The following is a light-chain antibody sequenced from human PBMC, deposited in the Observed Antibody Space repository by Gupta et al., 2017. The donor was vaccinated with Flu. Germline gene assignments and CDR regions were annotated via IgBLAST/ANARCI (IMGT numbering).Light chain of an antibody. CDR3: QQSYSNPRT. CDR2: AAS. V-gene: IGKV1-39*01. Sequence: DIQMTQSPSSLSASVGDRVTITCRASQSISSYLNWYQQKPGKAPKLLIYAASSLQSGVPSRFSGSGSGTDFTLTISRLQPEDFATYYCQQSYSNPRTFGHGTKLEIK. J-gene: IGKJ2*01. CDR1: QSISSY.